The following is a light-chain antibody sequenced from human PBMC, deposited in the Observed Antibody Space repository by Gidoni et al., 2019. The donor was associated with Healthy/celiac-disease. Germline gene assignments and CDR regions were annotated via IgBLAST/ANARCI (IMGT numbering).Light chain of an antibody. V-gene: IGKV1-39*01. J-gene: IGKJ3*01. Sequence: DIQMTQSPSSLSASVGDRVTITCRASQRISSYLNWYQQKPGKAPKLLIYAASSLQSGVPSRFSGSGSGTDFTLTISSLQPEDFATYYCQQSYSTWFTFGPGTKVDIK. CDR3: QQSYSTWFT. CDR1: QRISSY. CDR2: AAS.